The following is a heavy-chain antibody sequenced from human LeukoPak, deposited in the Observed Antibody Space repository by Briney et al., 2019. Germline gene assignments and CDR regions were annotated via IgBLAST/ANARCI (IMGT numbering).Heavy chain of an antibody. Sequence: GGSLRLSCAASGFTFGSYSMNWVRQAPGKGLEWVSSIGSSSRSIYYADSVKGRFTISRDNAKNSLYLQMNSLRAEDTAVYFCARERTGEAFDYWGQGTLVTVSS. D-gene: IGHD7-27*01. V-gene: IGHV3-21*01. CDR1: GFTFGSYS. J-gene: IGHJ4*02. CDR2: IGSSSRSI. CDR3: ARERTGEAFDY.